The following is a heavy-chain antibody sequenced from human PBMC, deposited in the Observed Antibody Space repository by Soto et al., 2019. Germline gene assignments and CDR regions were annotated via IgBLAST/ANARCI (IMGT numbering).Heavy chain of an antibody. CDR1: GFTFSGYG. V-gene: IGHV3-30*18. J-gene: IGHJ6*01. CDR2: ISHDGSNK. CDR3: AKGLVGYVFGVQDYHYGMDV. Sequence: QVQLVESGGGGVQPGTSVRLSCAASGFTFSGYGMHWVRQAPGKGLEWVAAISHDGSNKHYADSVKGRFTISRDNSKNTXSXXMNGLRGEDTAVYHCAKGLVGYVFGVQDYHYGMDVWGQGATVIVSS. D-gene: IGHD2-8*02.